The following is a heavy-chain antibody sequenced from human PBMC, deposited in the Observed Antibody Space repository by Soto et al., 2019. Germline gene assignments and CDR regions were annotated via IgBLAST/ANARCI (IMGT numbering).Heavy chain of an antibody. D-gene: IGHD6-19*01. CDR2: FDPEDGET. J-gene: IGHJ4*02. Sequence: ASVKVSCKVSGYTLTESSMHWVRQAPGKGLEWMGGFDPEDGETIYAQKFQGRVTMTEDTSTDTAYMELSSLRSEDTAVYYCATDNSQYSSAFLGYWGQGALVTVSS. CDR3: ATDNSQYSSAFLGY. CDR1: GYTLTESS. V-gene: IGHV1-24*01.